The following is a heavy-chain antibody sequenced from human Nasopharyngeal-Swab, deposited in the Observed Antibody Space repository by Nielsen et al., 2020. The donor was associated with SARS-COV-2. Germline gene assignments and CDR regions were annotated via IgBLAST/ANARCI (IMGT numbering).Heavy chain of an antibody. J-gene: IGHJ4*02. D-gene: IGHD3-9*01. Sequence: GESLEISCVGSGFTFTSYWMHWVRQAPGKGLVWVSRISSDGSWINYADSVKGRFTISGDNARNTLYLEMNSLRAEDSGVYYCARKYYDILTGYIEIEYWGQGTLVTVSS. CDR1: GFTFTSYW. CDR2: ISSDGSWI. V-gene: IGHV3-74*01. CDR3: ARKYYDILTGYIEIEY.